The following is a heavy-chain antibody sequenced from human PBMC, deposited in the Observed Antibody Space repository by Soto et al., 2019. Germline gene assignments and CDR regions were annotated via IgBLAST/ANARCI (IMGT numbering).Heavy chain of an antibody. D-gene: IGHD6-13*01. CDR3: ARGISKYSSWYEQHTWFDA. CDR2: LYFNGGT. Sequence: SETLSLTCNVSGGPINSPDYYWTWIRQSPGKGLEWIGYLYFNGGTQYNPSLRTPISMSLDTSKKHFSLKMRSVTGADTAVYYCARGISKYSSWYEQHTWFDAGGQGALVNFSS. J-gene: IGHJ5*02. V-gene: IGHV4-30-4*01. CDR1: GGPINSPDYY.